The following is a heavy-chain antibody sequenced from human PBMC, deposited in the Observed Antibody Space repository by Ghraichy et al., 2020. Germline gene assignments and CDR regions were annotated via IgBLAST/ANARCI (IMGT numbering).Heavy chain of an antibody. V-gene: IGHV4-59*01. Sequence: SETLSLTCTVSGGSISSYYWSWIRQPPGKGLEWIGYIYYSGSTNYNPSLKSRVTISVDTSKNQFSLKLSSVTAADTAVYYCASGSGAGDDAFDIWGQGTMVTVSS. CDR1: GGSISSYY. CDR3: ASGSGAGDDAFDI. CDR2: IYYSGST. J-gene: IGHJ3*02. D-gene: IGHD1-26*01.